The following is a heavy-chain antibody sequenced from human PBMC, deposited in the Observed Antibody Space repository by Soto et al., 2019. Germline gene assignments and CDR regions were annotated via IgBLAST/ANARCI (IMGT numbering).Heavy chain of an antibody. CDR1: GFTFSSYS. D-gene: IGHD3-22*01. CDR2: ISSSSSYI. V-gene: IGHV3-21*01. CDR3: ARADQPLTYYYDSRYAFDI. Sequence: PGGSLRLSCAASGFTFSSYSMNWVRQAPGKGLEWVSSISSSSSYIYYADSVKGRFTISRDNAKNSLYLQMNSLRAEDTAVYYCARADQPLTYYYDSRYAFDIWGQGTMVTVSS. J-gene: IGHJ3*02.